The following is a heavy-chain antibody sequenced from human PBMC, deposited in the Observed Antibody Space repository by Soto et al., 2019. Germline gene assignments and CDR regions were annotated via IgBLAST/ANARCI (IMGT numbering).Heavy chain of an antibody. J-gene: IGHJ6*02. D-gene: IGHD2-2*01. CDR2: ISGSGGST. V-gene: IGHV3-23*01. CDR1: GFTFSSYA. Sequence: EVQLLESGGGLVQPGGSLRLSCAASGFTFSSYAMSWVRQAPGKGLEWVSAISGSGGSTYYADSVKGRFTISRDNSKNTLYLQMNSLRAEDTAVYYCARGYCSSTSCEYYYYYYGMDVWGQGTTVTVSS. CDR3: ARGYCSSTSCEYYYYYYGMDV.